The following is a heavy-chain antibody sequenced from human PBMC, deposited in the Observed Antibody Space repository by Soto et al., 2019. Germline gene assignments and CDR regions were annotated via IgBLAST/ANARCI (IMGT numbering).Heavy chain of an antibody. CDR2: IRSKAYGGTT. Sequence: PGGSLRLSCTASGFTFGDYAMSWVRQAPGKGLEWVGFIRSKAYGGTTEYAASVKGRFTISRDDSKSIDYLQMNSLKTEDTAVYYCTLYDFWSGYPPVFDPWGQGTLVTVSS. D-gene: IGHD3-3*01. CDR3: TLYDFWSGYPPVFDP. J-gene: IGHJ5*02. CDR1: GFTFGDYA. V-gene: IGHV3-49*04.